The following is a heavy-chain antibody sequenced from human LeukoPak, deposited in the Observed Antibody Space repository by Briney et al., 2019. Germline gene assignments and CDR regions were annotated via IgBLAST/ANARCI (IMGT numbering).Heavy chain of an antibody. Sequence: PGGSLRLSCAASGFTFSSYGMSWVRQAPGKGLEWVSAISGSGGSTHYADSVKGRFTISRDNSKNTLFLQMNSLRAGDTAVYYCAKDRPSSGWGGDAFDIWGQGTMVTVSS. CDR1: GFTFSSYG. D-gene: IGHD6-19*01. V-gene: IGHV3-23*01. J-gene: IGHJ3*02. CDR2: ISGSGGST. CDR3: AKDRPSSGWGGDAFDI.